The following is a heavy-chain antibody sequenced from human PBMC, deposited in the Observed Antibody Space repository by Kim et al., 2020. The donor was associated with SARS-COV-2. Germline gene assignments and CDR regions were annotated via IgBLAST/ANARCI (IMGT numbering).Heavy chain of an antibody. D-gene: IGHD3-3*01. V-gene: IGHV5-51*01. CDR1: GYSFTSYW. CDR2: IYPGDSDT. CDR3: ASGAIAITIFGVVSKAAVDY. Sequence: GESLKISCKGSGYSFTSYWIGWVRQMPGKGLEWMGIIYPGDSDTRYSPSFQGQVTISADKSISTAYLQWSSLKASDTAMYYCASGAIAITIFGVVSKAAVDYWGQGTLVTVSS. J-gene: IGHJ4*02.